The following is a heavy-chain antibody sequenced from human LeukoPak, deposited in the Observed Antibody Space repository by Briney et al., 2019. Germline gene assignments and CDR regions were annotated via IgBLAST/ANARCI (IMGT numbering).Heavy chain of an antibody. Sequence: PGGSLILSCAASGFTFRSYGMHWVRQAPGKGLVWVALIWYDGSNKYHADSVKGRFTISRDNSKNTLYLQMNSLRGEDTAVYYCARATMDSSGSHAFDIWGQGTMITVSS. J-gene: IGHJ3*02. V-gene: IGHV3-33*01. CDR2: IWYDGSNK. D-gene: IGHD3-22*01. CDR1: GFTFRSYG. CDR3: ARATMDSSGSHAFDI.